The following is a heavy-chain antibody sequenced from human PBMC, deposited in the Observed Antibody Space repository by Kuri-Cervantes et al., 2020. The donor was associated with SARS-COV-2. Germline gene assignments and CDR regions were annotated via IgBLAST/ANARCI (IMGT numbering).Heavy chain of an antibody. V-gene: IGHV3-21*01. Sequence: LSLTCAASGFTFSSYSMNWVRQAPGKGLEWVSSISSSSSYIYYADSVKGRFTISRDNAKNSLYLQMNSLRAEDTAVYYCARAPVVGSGYWGYWGQGTLVTVSS. CDR3: ARAPVVGSGYWGY. D-gene: IGHD3-22*01. CDR2: ISSSSSYI. J-gene: IGHJ4*02. CDR1: GFTFSSYS.